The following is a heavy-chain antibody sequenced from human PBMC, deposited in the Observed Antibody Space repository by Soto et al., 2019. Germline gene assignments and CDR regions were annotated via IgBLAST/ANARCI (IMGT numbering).Heavy chain of an antibody. CDR2: IYYSGST. J-gene: IGHJ4*02. Sequence: QVQLQESGPGLMKPSQTLSLTCTVSGGSISSGGYYWSWIRQDPGKGLEWIGYIYYSGSTYYNPSLKSRVTISVDTSKNQFSLKLSSVTAADTAVYYCARGGIAAAAPPDYWGQGTLVTVSS. V-gene: IGHV4-31*03. CDR1: GGSISSGGYY. CDR3: ARGGIAAAAPPDY. D-gene: IGHD6-13*01.